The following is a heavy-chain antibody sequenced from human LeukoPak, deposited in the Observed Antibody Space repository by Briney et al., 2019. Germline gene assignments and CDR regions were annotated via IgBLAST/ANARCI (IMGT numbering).Heavy chain of an antibody. J-gene: IGHJ4*02. CDR2: ISSSSSTI. Sequence: PGGSLRLSCAASGFTFSSYSMNWVRQAPGKGLEWVSYISSSSSTIYYADSVKGRFTISRDNAKNSLYLQMNSLRAEDTAVYYCVGAKVVAATVTTGYFDYWGQGTLVTVSS. D-gene: IGHD2-15*01. CDR1: GFTFSSYS. CDR3: VGAKVVAATVTTGYFDY. V-gene: IGHV3-48*01.